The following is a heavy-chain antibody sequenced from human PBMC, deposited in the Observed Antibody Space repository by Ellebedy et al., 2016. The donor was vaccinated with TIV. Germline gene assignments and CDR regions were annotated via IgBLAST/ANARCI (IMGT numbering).Heavy chain of an antibody. CDR1: GFTFGSYA. CDR3: ARGGVVAGADF. CDR2: ISGGGDNT. J-gene: IGHJ4*02. Sequence: PGGSLRLSCAASGFTFGSYAMNWVRQAPGKGLEWVSGISGGGDNTYYGDSVMGRFTISSDNSKSSLYLQMNSLRADDTALYYCARGGVVAGADFWGQGTLVTVSS. D-gene: IGHD6-19*01. V-gene: IGHV3-23*01.